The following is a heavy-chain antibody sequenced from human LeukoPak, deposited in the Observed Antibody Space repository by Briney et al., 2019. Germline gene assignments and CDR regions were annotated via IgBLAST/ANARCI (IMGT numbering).Heavy chain of an antibody. Sequence: PGGSLRLSCAASGFTVSINYMTWVRQAPGKGLEWVSVIYSGGSTYYADSVKGRFTISRDNAKKSLYLQMNSLRAEDTALYHCARARSSSWYDWFDPWGQGTLVTVSS. D-gene: IGHD6-13*01. CDR1: GFTVSINY. CDR3: ARARSSSWYDWFDP. J-gene: IGHJ5*02. CDR2: IYSGGST. V-gene: IGHV3-53*01.